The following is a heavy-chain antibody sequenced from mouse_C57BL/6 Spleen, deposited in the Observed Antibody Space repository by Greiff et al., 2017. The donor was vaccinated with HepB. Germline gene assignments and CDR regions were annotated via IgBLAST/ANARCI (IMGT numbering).Heavy chain of an antibody. CDR3: ARGTGRFAY. J-gene: IGHJ3*01. Sequence: QVQLQQPGAELVRPGTSVKLSCKASGYTFTSYWMHWVKQRPGQGLEWIGVIDPSDSYTNYNQKFKGKATLTVDTSSSTAYMQLSSLTSEDSAVYYCARGTGRFAYWGQGTLVTVSA. CDR2: IDPSDSYT. V-gene: IGHV1-59*01. CDR1: GYTFTSYW. D-gene: IGHD4-1*01.